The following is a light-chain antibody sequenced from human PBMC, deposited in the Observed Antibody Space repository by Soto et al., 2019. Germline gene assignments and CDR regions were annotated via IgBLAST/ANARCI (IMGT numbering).Light chain of an antibody. CDR1: QDIRGA. CDR2: DVS. CDR3: QQFNTYPIT. Sequence: AIQLTQSPSSLSASVGDRVTITCRASQDIRGALAWYQQKPGKAPKLLIFDVSTLQSGVPSRFSGSGSVTDFTLTISSLQPEDFGTYYCQQFNTYPITFGQGTRLEIK. V-gene: IGKV1-13*02. J-gene: IGKJ5*01.